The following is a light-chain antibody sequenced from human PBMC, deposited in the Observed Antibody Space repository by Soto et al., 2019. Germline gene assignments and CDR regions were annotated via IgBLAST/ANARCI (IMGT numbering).Light chain of an antibody. CDR2: DAS. Sequence: DIQMTQSPSSVSASVGDRVTITCRASQDIRTWLAWYQQRPGKTPRLLVYDASSLQSGVPSRFRGSGSGTDFALTITSLQPDDFATYYCQQTNSFPLTFGQGTRLEIK. J-gene: IGKJ5*01. V-gene: IGKV1-12*01. CDR3: QQTNSFPLT. CDR1: QDIRTW.